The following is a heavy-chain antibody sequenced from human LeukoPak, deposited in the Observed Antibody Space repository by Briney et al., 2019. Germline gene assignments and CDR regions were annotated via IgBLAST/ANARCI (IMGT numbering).Heavy chain of an antibody. Sequence: GGSLRLSCAASGFTFSSYAMHWVRQAPGKGLEWVAVISYDGSNKYYADSVKGRFTISRDNSKNTLYLQMNSLRADDTAVYYCARAPTTVTYFDYWGQGTLVTVSS. CDR3: ARAPTTVTYFDY. CDR1: GFTFSSYA. CDR2: ISYDGSNK. D-gene: IGHD4-17*01. J-gene: IGHJ4*02. V-gene: IGHV3-30-3*01.